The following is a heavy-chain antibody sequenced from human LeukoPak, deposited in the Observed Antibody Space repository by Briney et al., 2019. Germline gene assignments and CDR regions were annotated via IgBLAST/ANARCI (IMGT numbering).Heavy chain of an antibody. D-gene: IGHD6-19*01. J-gene: IGHJ4*02. Sequence: SETLSLTCTVSGGSIRSSYYYWGWIRQPPGKGLEWIGSIYDSGSTNYDPSLKSRVTISVDTSKNQFSLKLSSVTAADTAVYYCARSTLSSGWYRWGQGTLVTVSS. CDR2: IYDSGST. CDR1: GGSIRSSYYY. V-gene: IGHV4-39*07. CDR3: ARSTLSSGWYR.